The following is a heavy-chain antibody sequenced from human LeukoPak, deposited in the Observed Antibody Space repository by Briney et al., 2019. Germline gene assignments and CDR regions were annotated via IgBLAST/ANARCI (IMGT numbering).Heavy chain of an antibody. Sequence: ASVKVSCKASGYTFTGYYTHWVRQAPGQGLEWMGRINPNSGGTNYAQKFQGRVTMTRDTSISTAYMELSRLRSDDTAVYYCARENIPVAGTLPDYWGHGTLVTVSS. V-gene: IGHV1-2*06. CDR3: ARENIPVAGTLPDY. CDR2: INPNSGGT. CDR1: GYTFTGYY. D-gene: IGHD6-19*01. J-gene: IGHJ4*01.